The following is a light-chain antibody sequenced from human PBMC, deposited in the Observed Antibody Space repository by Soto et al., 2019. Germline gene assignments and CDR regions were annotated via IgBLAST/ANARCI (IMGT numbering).Light chain of an antibody. CDR2: AAS. CDR1: QGISSY. J-gene: IGKJ4*01. CDR3: QQLSSYPRT. V-gene: IGKV1-9*01. Sequence: DIQLTQSPSFLSASVGDRVTITCRASQGISSYLAWYQQKPGKAPKLLISAASTLQSGVPSRFSGSGSGTEFTLIISSLQPEDFATYYCQQLSSYPRTFGGGTKVEIK.